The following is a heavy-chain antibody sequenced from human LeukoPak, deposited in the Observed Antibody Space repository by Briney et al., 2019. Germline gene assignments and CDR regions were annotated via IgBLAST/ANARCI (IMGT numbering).Heavy chain of an antibody. D-gene: IGHD3-22*01. J-gene: IGHJ4*02. CDR1: GGSISSGDYY. V-gene: IGHV4-30-4*08. Sequence: PSETLSLTCTVSGGSISSGDYYWSWIRQPPGKGLEWIGYIYYSGSTYYNPSLKSRVTISVDTSKNQFSLKLSSVTAADTAVYYCARDSHRQDSSGYYWFDYWDQGTLVTVSS. CDR2: IYYSGST. CDR3: ARDSHRQDSSGYYWFDY.